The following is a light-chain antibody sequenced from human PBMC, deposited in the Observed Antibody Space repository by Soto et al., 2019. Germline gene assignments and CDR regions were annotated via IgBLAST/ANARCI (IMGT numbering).Light chain of an antibody. CDR1: QSISSW. Sequence: DIQMTQSPSTLSASVGDRVTITCRASQSISSWLAWYQQKPGKAPKLLIYKASSLESGVPSRFSGSGSGTEFTLTISSLQPXDFATXYCQXYNSYPYTFGQGTKLEIK. CDR2: KAS. J-gene: IGKJ2*01. CDR3: QXYNSYPYT. V-gene: IGKV1-5*03.